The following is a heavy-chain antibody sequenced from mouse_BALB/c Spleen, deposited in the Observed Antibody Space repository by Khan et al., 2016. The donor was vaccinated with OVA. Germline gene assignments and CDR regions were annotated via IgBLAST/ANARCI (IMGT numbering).Heavy chain of an antibody. CDR3: ARGGIYDYDFDY. V-gene: IGHV1-31*01. D-gene: IGHD2-4*01. J-gene: IGHJ2*01. CDR2: INPYNGAT. CDR1: GYSFTGYY. Sequence: VQLQQSGPELVKPGASVKISCKASGYSFTGYYMHWVKQSHVKSLEWIGRINPYNGATSYNQNFKDKASLTVDKSSRTAYMEVHSLTSEDSAGYYCARGGIYDYDFDYWGQGTTLTVSS.